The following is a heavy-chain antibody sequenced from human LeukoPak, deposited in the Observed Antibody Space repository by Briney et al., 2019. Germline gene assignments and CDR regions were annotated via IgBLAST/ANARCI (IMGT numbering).Heavy chain of an antibody. Sequence: ASVKVSCQTSGYTFSDYYIHWVRQAPGQGLEWLGWINPNSGGINFAQKFQGRVTLTRDTPISTAYMGLNRLRSDDTAVYYCGRESRGSGLDYWGQGTLVTVSS. CDR2: INPNSGGI. CDR1: GYTFSDYY. CDR3: GRESRGSGLDY. J-gene: IGHJ4*02. V-gene: IGHV1-2*02. D-gene: IGHD3-10*01.